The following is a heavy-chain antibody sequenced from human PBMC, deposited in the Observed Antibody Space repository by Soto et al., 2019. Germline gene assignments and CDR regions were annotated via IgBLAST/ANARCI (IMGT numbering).Heavy chain of an antibody. J-gene: IGHJ4*02. D-gene: IGHD5-18*01. Sequence: GGSLRLSCAASGFTFSDYYMSWIRQAPGKGLEWVSYISNSGSTKFYADSVTGRFTISRDDAKNSLYLQMNSLRAEDTAVYYCARDVDTAPGYWGQGTLVTVS. CDR2: ISNSGSTK. CDR1: GFTFSDYY. V-gene: IGHV3-11*04. CDR3: ARDVDTAPGY.